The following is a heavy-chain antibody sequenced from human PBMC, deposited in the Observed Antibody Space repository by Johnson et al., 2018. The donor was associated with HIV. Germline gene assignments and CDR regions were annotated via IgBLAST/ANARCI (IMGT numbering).Heavy chain of an antibody. Sequence: QVLLVESGGGVVQPGRSLRLSCAASGFTFSDYYMSWIRQAPGKGLEWVSYISSSGNTIYYADSVKGRVTISRDNSKNTLYLQMNSLRVEDTAIYYCAKDAGTYHPVDAVDIWGQGTMVTVSS. CDR1: GFTFSDYY. CDR2: ISSSGNTI. J-gene: IGHJ3*02. V-gene: IGHV3-11*04. CDR3: AKDAGTYHPVDAVDI. D-gene: IGHD3-10*01.